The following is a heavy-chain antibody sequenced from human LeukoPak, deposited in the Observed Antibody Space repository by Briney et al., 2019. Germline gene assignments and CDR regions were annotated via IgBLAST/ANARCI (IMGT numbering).Heavy chain of an antibody. CDR1: GYSFTSYW. J-gene: IGHJ4*02. V-gene: IGHV5-51*01. D-gene: IGHD5-12*01. CDR2: IYPDDSDI. CDR3: ATTDISMATDFDH. Sequence: GESLKISCKGSGYSFTSYWIGWVRQMPGKGLEWMGFIYPDDSDIRYSPSFQGHVTISADKSISTAYLQWSSLKASDTAMYYCATTDISMATDFDHWGQGSLVTVSS.